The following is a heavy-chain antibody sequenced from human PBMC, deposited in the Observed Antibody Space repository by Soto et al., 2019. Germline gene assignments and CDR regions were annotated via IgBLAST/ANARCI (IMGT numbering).Heavy chain of an antibody. D-gene: IGHD3-10*01. CDR2: ISSEGTTT. V-gene: IGHV3-11*04. CDR3: AKDRGKMAPYYFDY. CDR1: GFTISDYY. Sequence: PGGSLRLSCAASGFTISDYYMTWIRQAPGKGLEWVSYISSEGTTTYYADSVRDRFSISLDNAKNSVYLQMNSLRAEDTAVYYCAKDRGKMAPYYFDYWGQGTLVTVSS. J-gene: IGHJ4*02.